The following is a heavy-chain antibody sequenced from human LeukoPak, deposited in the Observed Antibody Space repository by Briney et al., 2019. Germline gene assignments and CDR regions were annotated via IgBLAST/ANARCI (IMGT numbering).Heavy chain of an antibody. V-gene: IGHV4-4*07. CDR3: ARVYSGYDLPGSLANYYFDY. CDR2: FYSGGSA. Sequence: PSETLSLTCTVSGGSIRSYYWSWIRQPAGKGLEWIGRFYSGGSADYNPSLKSRVTMSVGTSKNQFSLKLSSVTAADTAVYYCARVYSGYDLPGSLANYYFDYWGQGTLVTVSS. CDR1: GGSIRSYY. D-gene: IGHD5-12*01. J-gene: IGHJ4*02.